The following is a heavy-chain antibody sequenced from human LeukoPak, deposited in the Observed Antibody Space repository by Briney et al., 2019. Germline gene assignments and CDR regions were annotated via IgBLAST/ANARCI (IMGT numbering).Heavy chain of an antibody. V-gene: IGHV1-46*01. J-gene: IGHJ3*02. CDR2: INPSGGST. CDR3: ARVRGYGRLVDAFDI. Sequence: ASVKVSCKASGYTFTSYYMHWVRQAPGQGLEWMGIINPSGGSTSYAQKFQGRVTMTRDMSTSTVYMELSSLRSEDTAVYYCARVRGYGRLVDAFDIWGQGTMVTVSS. D-gene: IGHD5-12*01. CDR1: GYTFTSYY.